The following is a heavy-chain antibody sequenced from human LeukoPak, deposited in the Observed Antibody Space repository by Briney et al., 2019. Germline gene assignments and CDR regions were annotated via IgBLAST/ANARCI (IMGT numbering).Heavy chain of an antibody. CDR2: IYYSGST. Sequence: SETLSLTCTVSGGSVSSGSYYWSWVRQPPGKGLEWIGYIYYSGSTNYNPSLKSRVTISVDTSKNQFSLKLSSVTAADTAVYYCATFSSCWAYYYYGMDVCGQGTTVTVSS. CDR3: ATFSSCWAYYYYGMDV. J-gene: IGHJ6*02. CDR1: GGSVSSGSYY. V-gene: IGHV4-61*01. D-gene: IGHD6-13*01.